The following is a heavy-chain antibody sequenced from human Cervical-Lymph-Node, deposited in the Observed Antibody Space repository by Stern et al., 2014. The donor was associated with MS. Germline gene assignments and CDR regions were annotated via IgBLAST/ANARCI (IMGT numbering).Heavy chain of an antibody. J-gene: IGHJ4*02. CDR2: IFPGGADI. Sequence: VQLVQSGPEVKRPGESLKISCQASGYTFTSYWIGWVRQMPGKGLEWMAIIFPGGADIKYTPSFQGKVTISADKSSSPAYLPWNSLKAPDTAIYYCARQRYFDYWGQGTLVTVSS. V-gene: IGHV5-51*01. CDR1: GYTFTSYW. CDR3: ARQRYFDY.